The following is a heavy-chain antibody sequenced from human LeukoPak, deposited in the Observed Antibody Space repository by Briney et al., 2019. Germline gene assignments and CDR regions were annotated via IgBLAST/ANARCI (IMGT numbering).Heavy chain of an antibody. D-gene: IGHD2-21*02. CDR1: GFTFSSYA. Sequence: GGSLRLSCAASGFTFSSYAMSWVRQAPGKGLEWVSAISGSGGSTYCADSVKGRFTISRVNSKNTLYLQMNSLRAEDTAVYYCAKSGCGGDCYYFDYWGQGTLVTVSS. J-gene: IGHJ4*02. V-gene: IGHV3-23*01. CDR2: ISGSGGST. CDR3: AKSGCGGDCYYFDY.